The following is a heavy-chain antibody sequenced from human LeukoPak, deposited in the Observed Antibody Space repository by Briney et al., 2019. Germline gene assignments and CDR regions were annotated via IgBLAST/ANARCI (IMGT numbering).Heavy chain of an antibody. V-gene: IGHV4-61*02. J-gene: IGHJ4*02. CDR3: ARVRWDSSSWYFDY. Sequence: SETLSLTCTVSGGSISSGSYYWSWIRQPAGKGLEWIGRIYTSGSTNYNPSLKSRVTISVDTSKNQFSLKLSSVTAADTAVYYCARVRWDSSSWYFDYWGQGTLVTVSS. CDR1: GGSISSGSYY. D-gene: IGHD6-13*01. CDR2: IYTSGST.